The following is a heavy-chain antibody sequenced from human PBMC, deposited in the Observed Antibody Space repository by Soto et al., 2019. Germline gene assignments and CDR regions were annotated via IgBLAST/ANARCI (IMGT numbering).Heavy chain of an antibody. CDR3: ARADKRYFDS. Sequence: QVQLVQSGAEVKKPGSSVNVSCKASGGTFNTFAISWVRQAPGQGLEYLGGIVPILGPAFYAQRFQGRVTITADKSTNTAYLELTRLSSEDTAVYYCARADKRYFDSWVQGTQVTGSS. J-gene: IGHJ4*02. V-gene: IGHV1-69*06. CDR1: GGTFNTFA. CDR2: IVPILGPA.